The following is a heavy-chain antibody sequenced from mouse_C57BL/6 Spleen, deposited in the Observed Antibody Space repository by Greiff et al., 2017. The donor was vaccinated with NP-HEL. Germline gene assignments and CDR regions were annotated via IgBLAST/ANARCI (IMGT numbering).Heavy chain of an antibody. Sequence: QVQLQQSGPELVKPGASVKISCKASGYSFTSYYIHWVKQRPGQGLEWIGWIYPGSGNTKYNEKFKGKATLTADTSSSTAYMQLSSLTSEDSAVYYCARWYYDGFAYWGQGTLVTVSA. J-gene: IGHJ3*01. CDR3: ARWYYDGFAY. D-gene: IGHD2-4*01. CDR2: IYPGSGNT. V-gene: IGHV1-66*01. CDR1: GYSFTSYY.